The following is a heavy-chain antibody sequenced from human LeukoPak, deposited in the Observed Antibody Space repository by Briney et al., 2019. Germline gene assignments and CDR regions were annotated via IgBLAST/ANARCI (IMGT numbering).Heavy chain of an antibody. V-gene: IGHV1-46*01. Sequence: ASVKVSCKASGYTITRYYIHWVRQAPGQGLEWMGLVNPSGGTTLYAQKFQGRVTMTRDTSTSTVYLEVGSLRSEDTAVYYCARNALRGVQYNWFDTWGHGTLVTVSS. J-gene: IGHJ5*01. CDR1: GYTITRYY. CDR2: VNPSGGTT. CDR3: ARNALRGVQYNWFDT. D-gene: IGHD3-10*01.